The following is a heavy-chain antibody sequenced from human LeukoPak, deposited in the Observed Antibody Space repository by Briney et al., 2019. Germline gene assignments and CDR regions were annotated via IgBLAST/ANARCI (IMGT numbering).Heavy chain of an antibody. V-gene: IGHV3-48*03. CDR1: GFTFSSYE. J-gene: IGHJ4*02. Sequence: GGSLRLSCAASGFTFSSYEMNWVRQAPGEGLEWVSYISGSGSTKYYTDSVKGRFTISRENAKNSLDLQMNSLRAEDTAVYYCARLQGYNFDYWGQGPLVTVSS. CDR2: ISGSGSTK. CDR3: ARLQGYNFDY. D-gene: IGHD5-24*01.